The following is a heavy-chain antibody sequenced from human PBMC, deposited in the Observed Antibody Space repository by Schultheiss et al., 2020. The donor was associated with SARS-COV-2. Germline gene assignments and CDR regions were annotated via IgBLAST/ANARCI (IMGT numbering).Heavy chain of an antibody. V-gene: IGHV1-2*02. D-gene: IGHD2-15*01. CDR1: GGTFSSYA. Sequence: GESLKISCKASGGTFSSYAISWVRQAPGQGLEWMGWINPNSGGTNYAQKFQGRVTMTRDTSISTAYMELSRLRSDDTAVYYCASSVCVAQGYCSGGSPWGRSADYYYGMDVWGQGTTVTVSS. J-gene: IGHJ6*02. CDR3: ASSVCVAQGYCSGGSPWGRSADYYYGMDV. CDR2: INPNSGGT.